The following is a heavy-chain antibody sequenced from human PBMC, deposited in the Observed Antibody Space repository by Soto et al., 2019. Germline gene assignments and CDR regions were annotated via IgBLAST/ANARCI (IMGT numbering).Heavy chain of an antibody. J-gene: IGHJ6*02. Sequence: QVQLVQSGAEVKKPGASVKVSCKASGYTFTSYAMHWVRQAPGQRLEWMGWINAGNGNTKYSQKFQGRVTITRDTSASTAYMELRSLRSEDTAVYYCAREMYSSSWYCEVGYYYGMDVWGQGTTVTVAS. CDR2: INAGNGNT. V-gene: IGHV1-3*01. CDR1: GYTFTSYA. D-gene: IGHD6-13*01. CDR3: AREMYSSSWYCEVGYYYGMDV.